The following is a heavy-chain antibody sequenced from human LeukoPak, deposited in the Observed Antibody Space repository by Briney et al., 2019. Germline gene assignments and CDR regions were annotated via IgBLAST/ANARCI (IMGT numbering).Heavy chain of an antibody. V-gene: IGHV4-34*01. CDR3: ARGRNRLGYCSSTSCYGPPNWFDP. D-gene: IGHD2-2*01. CDR2: INHSGST. CDR1: GGSFSGYY. Sequence: PSETLSLTCAVYGGSFSGYYWSWIRQPPGKGLEWIGEINHSGSTNYNPSLKSRVTISVDTSKNQFSLKLSSVTAADTAVYYCARGRNRLGYCSSTSCYGPPNWFDPWGQGTLATVSS. J-gene: IGHJ5*02.